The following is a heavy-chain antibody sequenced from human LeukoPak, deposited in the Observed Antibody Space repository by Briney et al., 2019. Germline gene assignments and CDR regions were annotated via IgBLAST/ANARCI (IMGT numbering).Heavy chain of an antibody. CDR3: ARDRTGTRLYYFDY. CDR2: ISSSGSTI. Sequence: GGSLRLSCAASGFTFSDYYMSWIRQAPGKGLEWVSYISSSGSTIYYADSVKGRFTISRDNAENSLYLQMNSLRAEDTAVYYCARDRTGTRLYYFDYWGQGTLVTVSS. V-gene: IGHV3-11*04. J-gene: IGHJ4*02. CDR1: GFTFSDYY. D-gene: IGHD1-7*01.